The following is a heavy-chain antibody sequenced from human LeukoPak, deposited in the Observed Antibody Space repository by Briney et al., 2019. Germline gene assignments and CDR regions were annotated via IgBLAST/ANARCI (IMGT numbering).Heavy chain of an antibody. V-gene: IGHV4-34*01. CDR1: GGSFSSYY. CDR2: INHSGST. CDR3: ASGYSPYYFDY. Sequence: SETLSLTCAVYGGSFSSYYWSWIRRPPGKGLEWIGEINHSGSTNYNPSLKSRVTISVDMSKNQFSLKLSSVTAADTAVYYCASGYSPYYFDYWGQGTLVTVSS. J-gene: IGHJ4*02. D-gene: IGHD2-21*01.